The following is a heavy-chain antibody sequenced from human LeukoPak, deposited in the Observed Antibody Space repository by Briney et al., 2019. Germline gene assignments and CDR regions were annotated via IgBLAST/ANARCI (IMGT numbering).Heavy chain of an antibody. CDR1: GCTFTSYD. CDR2: MNPNSGNT. V-gene: IGHV1-8*01. Sequence: GASVKVSCKASGCTFTSYDINWVRQATGQGLEWMGWMNPNSGNTGYAQKFQGRVTMTRDTSTSTVYMELSSLRSEDTAVYYCARTERWLQLRYYFDYWGQGTLVTVSS. J-gene: IGHJ4*02. CDR3: ARTERWLQLRYYFDY. D-gene: IGHD5-24*01.